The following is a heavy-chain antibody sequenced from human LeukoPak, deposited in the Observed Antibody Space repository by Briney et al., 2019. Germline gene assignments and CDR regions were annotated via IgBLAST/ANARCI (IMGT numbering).Heavy chain of an antibody. D-gene: IGHD6-25*01. CDR2: ISYDGSNK. CDR3: ARDSGSLTSFDY. Sequence: GGSLRLSCAASGFTFSSYAMHWVRQAPGKGLEWVAVISYDGSNKYYADSVKGRFTISRDNSKNTLHLQMNSLRAEDTAVYYCARDSGSLTSFDYWGQGTLVTVSS. J-gene: IGHJ4*02. CDR1: GFTFSSYA. V-gene: IGHV3-30-3*01.